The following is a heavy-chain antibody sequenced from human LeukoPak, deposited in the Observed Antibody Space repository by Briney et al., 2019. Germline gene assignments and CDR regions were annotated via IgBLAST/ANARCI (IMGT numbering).Heavy chain of an antibody. Sequence: SETLSLTCIVSGGSIRRSPYHWGWIRQPPGKGLEWIGSIHYTGTTYYNPSLKSRLTISVDTSKNQFSVQLNSVTAADTAVYYCARGSSSWFDWYFDLWGRGTLVTVSS. D-gene: IGHD6-13*01. CDR3: ARGSSSWFDWYFDL. CDR1: GGSIRRSPYH. V-gene: IGHV4-39*01. J-gene: IGHJ2*01. CDR2: IHYTGTT.